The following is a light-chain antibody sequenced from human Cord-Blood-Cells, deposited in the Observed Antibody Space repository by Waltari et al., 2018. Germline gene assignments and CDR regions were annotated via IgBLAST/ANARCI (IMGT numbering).Light chain of an antibody. CDR1: QSVLYSSNNKNY. CDR2: WTA. V-gene: IGKV4-1*01. CDR3: QQYYSTPPWT. Sequence: DIVMTQSPDSLAVSLGERATINCKSSQSVLYSSNNKNYLAWYQQKPGPAPKLLIYWTATRESGVPDRFSGSGSETDFALTSSSLQAEDVAVYYCQQYYSTPPWTFGQGTRVEIK. J-gene: IGKJ1*01.